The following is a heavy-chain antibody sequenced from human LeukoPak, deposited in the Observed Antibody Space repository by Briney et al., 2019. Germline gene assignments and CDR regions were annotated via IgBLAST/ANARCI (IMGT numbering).Heavy chain of an antibody. D-gene: IGHD3-16*02. V-gene: IGHV3-30*02. Sequence: GGSLRLSCAASGFAFSSYGVHWVRQAPGKGLEWVAFIRYDGSSEYYADSVKGRFSISRDNSKNMLYLRMNSLRVEDTAVYSCAKDPPRVAALFIKEDYWGQGTLVTVSS. CDR3: AKDPPRVAALFIKEDY. J-gene: IGHJ4*02. CDR2: IRYDGSSE. CDR1: GFAFSSYG.